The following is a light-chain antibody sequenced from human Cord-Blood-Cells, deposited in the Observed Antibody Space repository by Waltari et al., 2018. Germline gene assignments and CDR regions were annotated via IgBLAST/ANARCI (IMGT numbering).Light chain of an antibody. CDR1: SSSVVNTY. CDR2: DNN. Sequence: QSVLTHPPSVSAAPGQMVTMHSSVISSSVVNTYLSWYQQLPGTAPKLLIYDNNKRPSGIPDRFSGSKSGTSATLGITGLQTGDEADYYCGTWDSSLSAYVFGTGTKVTVL. CDR3: GTWDSSLSAYV. J-gene: IGLJ1*01. V-gene: IGLV1-51*01.